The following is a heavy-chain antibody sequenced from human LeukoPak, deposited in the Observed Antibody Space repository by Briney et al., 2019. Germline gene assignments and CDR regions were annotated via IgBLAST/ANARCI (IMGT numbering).Heavy chain of an antibody. CDR1: GGSISSSSYY. D-gene: IGHD2-2*01. CDR3: ARMNRACSSTSCYQLFDY. J-gene: IGHJ4*02. Sequence: SETLSLTCTVSGGSISSSSYYWGWIRQPPGKGLEWIGYIYYSGSTNYNPSLKSRVTISVDTSKNQFSLKLSSVTAADTAVYYCARMNRACSSTSCYQLFDYWGQGTLVTVSS. V-gene: IGHV4-61*05. CDR2: IYYSGST.